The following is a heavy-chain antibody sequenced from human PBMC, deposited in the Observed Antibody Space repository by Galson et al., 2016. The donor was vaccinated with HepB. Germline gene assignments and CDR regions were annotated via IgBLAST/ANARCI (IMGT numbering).Heavy chain of an antibody. CDR2: ISGDSSMI. Sequence: SLRLSCAASGFTFSIYGMNRVRQAPGKGLEWVSYISGDSSMIYYADSVKGRFTISRDNARNSLYLQMNSLRDEDTAVYYCASSNGYLDHWGQGILVTVSS. J-gene: IGHJ4*02. CDR1: GFTFSIYG. V-gene: IGHV3-48*02. CDR3: ASSNGYLDH. D-gene: IGHD3-22*01.